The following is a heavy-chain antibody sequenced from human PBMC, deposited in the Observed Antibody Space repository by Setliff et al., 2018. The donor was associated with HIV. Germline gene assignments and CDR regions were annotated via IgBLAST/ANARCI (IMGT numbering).Heavy chain of an antibody. CDR3: ATWGMAEAQEYFQH. CDR2: IIPMFGTA. V-gene: IGHV1-69*06. Sequence: GASVKVSCKASGGSFSSFGIAWVRQVPGQGLEWMGGIIPMFGTANYGQKFQGRITITADKSMSTAYMDLSSLRPEDTAVYFCATWGMAEAQEYFQHWGQGTLVTAPQ. CDR1: GGSFSSFG. J-gene: IGHJ1*01. D-gene: IGHD2-8*02.